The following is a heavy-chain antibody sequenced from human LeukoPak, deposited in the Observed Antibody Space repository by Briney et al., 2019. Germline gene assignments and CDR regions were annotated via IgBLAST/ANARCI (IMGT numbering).Heavy chain of an antibody. CDR2: MNPNSGNT. V-gene: IGHV1-8*01. CDR1: GYTFTNYD. D-gene: IGHD6-6*01. Sequence: GASVKVSCKASGYTFTNYDINWVRQAAGQGLEWMGWMNPNSGNTGYAQKFQGRVTMTRNTSISTAYMELRSLRSDDTAVYYCARVGEIAARVLYNWFDPWGQGTLVTVSS. J-gene: IGHJ5*02. CDR3: ARVGEIAARVLYNWFDP.